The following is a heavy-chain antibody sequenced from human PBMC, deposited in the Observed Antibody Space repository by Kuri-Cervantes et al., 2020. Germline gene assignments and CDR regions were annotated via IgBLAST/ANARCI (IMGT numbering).Heavy chain of an antibody. V-gene: IGHV5-51*01. CDR2: IYPGDSDT. J-gene: IGHJ4*02. Sequence: GESLKISCKGPGYSFTSYWIGWVRQMPGKGLEWMGIIYPGDSDTRYSPSFQGQVTISADKSISTAYLQWSSLKASDTAMYYCARHPNPPSAYCGGDCYADYWGQGTLVTVSS. D-gene: IGHD2-21*02. CDR3: ARHPNPPSAYCGGDCYADY. CDR1: GYSFTSYW.